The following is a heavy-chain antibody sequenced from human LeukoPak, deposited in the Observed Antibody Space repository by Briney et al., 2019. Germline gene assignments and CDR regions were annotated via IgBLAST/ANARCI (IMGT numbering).Heavy chain of an antibody. D-gene: IGHD3-22*01. CDR2: SRNKAYSYTT. CDR1: GFTFSSYS. CDR3: TRGTSYYVNSGFYVWACDN. Sequence: PGGSLRLSCAASGFTFSSYSMNWVRQAPGKGLEWVGRSRNKAYSYTTEYAASVKGRFTISRDESKNSLYLQMNSLKTEDTAVYYCTRGTSYYVNSGFYVWACDNWGQGTLVTVSS. V-gene: IGHV3-72*01. J-gene: IGHJ4*02.